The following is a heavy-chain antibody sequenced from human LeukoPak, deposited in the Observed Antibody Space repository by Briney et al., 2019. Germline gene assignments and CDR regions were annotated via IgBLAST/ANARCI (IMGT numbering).Heavy chain of an antibody. CDR1: GFTFSSYA. CDR2: ISGSGGST. CDR3: AKVRSTSCYVFDY. D-gene: IGHD2-2*01. V-gene: IGHV3-23*01. Sequence: GGSLRLSCAASGFTFSSYAMSWVRQAPGKGREGVSAISGSGGSTYYADSVKGRFTISRDNSKNTLYLQMNSLRAEDTAVYYCAKVRSTSCYVFDYWGQGTLVTVSS. J-gene: IGHJ4*02.